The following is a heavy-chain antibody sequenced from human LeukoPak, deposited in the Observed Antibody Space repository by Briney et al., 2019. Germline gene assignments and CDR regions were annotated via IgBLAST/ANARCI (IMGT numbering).Heavy chain of an antibody. D-gene: IGHD3-10*01. J-gene: IGHJ4*02. V-gene: IGHV4-4*02. CDR1: GVSISSNLW. CDR2: IHHSGSI. CDR3: ARGGDRSFDY. Sequence: PSGALSLTCAVSGVSISSNLWWTWVRQPPGKGLEWIAEIHHSGSINYNPSLKSRVTISVDKAKNQFSLNLNSVTAADTAVYYCARGGDRSFDYWGQGTLVTVSS.